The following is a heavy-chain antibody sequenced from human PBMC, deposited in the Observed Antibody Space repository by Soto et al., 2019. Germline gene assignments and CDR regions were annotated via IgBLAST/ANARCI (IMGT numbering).Heavy chain of an antibody. D-gene: IGHD4-17*01. J-gene: IGHJ3*01. CDR2: A. V-gene: IGHV1-69*02. CDR3: ARNGANPLSAFHAFDF. Sequence: ANSAQKFQGRVTITADKSTTTAYMELRSLRSEDTAVYYCARNGANPLSAFHAFDFWGQGTMVTVSS.